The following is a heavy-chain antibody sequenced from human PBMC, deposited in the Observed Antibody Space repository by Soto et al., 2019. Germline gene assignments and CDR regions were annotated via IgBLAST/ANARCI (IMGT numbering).Heavy chain of an antibody. V-gene: IGHV3-66*01. J-gene: IGHJ6*01. CDR2: IYSGGST. D-gene: IGHD2-2*01. CDR3: ARDLVVPAAMYGYYYYYGMDV. Sequence: GGSLRLSCAASGFIVSSNYMSWVRQAPGKGLEWVSVIYSGGSTYYADSVKGRFTISRDNSKNTLYLQMNSLRAEDTAVYYCARDLVVPAAMYGYYYYYGMDVWGQGTTVTVSS. CDR1: GFIVSSNY.